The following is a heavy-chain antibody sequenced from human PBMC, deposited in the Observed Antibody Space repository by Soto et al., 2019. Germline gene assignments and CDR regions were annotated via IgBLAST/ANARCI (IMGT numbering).Heavy chain of an antibody. Sequence: GGSLRLSCAASGFTFSSYSMNWVRQAPGKGLEWVSSISSSSSYIYYADSVKGRFTISRDNAKNSLYLQMNSLRAEDTALFYCARGQQLFLAIIFDYLGHGTLVTVSS. D-gene: IGHD6-6*01. J-gene: IGHJ4*01. CDR2: ISSSSSYI. CDR3: ARGQQLFLAIIFDY. CDR1: GFTFSSYS. V-gene: IGHV3-21*01.